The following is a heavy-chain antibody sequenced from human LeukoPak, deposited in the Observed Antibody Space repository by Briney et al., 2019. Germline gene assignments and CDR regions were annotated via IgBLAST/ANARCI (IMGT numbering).Heavy chain of an antibody. CDR1: GDSISSYY. CDR2: IYYSGST. Sequence: SETLSLTCTVSGDSISSYYWTWIRQPPGKGLEWIGHIYYSGSTNYNPSLKSRVTISLDTSKNQYSLNLSSVTAADTAVYYCARTALYSSGWYPRDWGQGTLVTVSS. J-gene: IGHJ4*02. D-gene: IGHD6-19*01. CDR3: ARTALYSSGWYPRD. V-gene: IGHV4-59*01.